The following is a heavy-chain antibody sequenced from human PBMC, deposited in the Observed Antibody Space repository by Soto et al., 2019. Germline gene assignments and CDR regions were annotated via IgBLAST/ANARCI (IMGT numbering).Heavy chain of an antibody. V-gene: IGHV3-23*01. CDR3: ATLIQEVPAAITGWRAEDFDN. Sequence: EVQLLESGGGLVQPGGSLRLSCAASGFTFSSYAMSWVRQAPGKGLEWVAAISGSGGSTYYADSVKGRFTISRDNSKNWVYLHITGLRAQDTAVYYYATLIQEVPAAITGWRAEDFDNCAQGTMNPVSS. CDR2: ISGSGGST. CDR1: GFTFSSYA. J-gene: IGHJ3*02. D-gene: IGHD2-2*01.